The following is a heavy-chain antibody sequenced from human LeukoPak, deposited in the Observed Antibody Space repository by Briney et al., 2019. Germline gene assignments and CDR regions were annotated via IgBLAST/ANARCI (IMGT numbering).Heavy chain of an antibody. CDR1: GFTFSSYA. CDR2: IGGSVGST. V-gene: IGHV3-23*01. Sequence: GGSLRLSCAASGFTFSSYAMSWVRQAPGKGMEWSSAIGGSVGSTYYADSVKRRFTISRDNSKNTLYLQMTSLRAEDTAVYCCSKDRGYSYGRNWFDPWGQGTLVTVSS. CDR3: SKDRGYSYGRNWFDP. J-gene: IGHJ5*02. D-gene: IGHD5-18*01.